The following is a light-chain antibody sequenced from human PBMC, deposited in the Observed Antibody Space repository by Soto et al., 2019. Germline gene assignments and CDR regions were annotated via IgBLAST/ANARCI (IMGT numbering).Light chain of an antibody. CDR1: SSDVGGYNY. CDR2: EVN. J-gene: IGLJ3*02. CDR3: SSYAGSNIYVV. V-gene: IGLV2-8*01. Sequence: QSALTQPPSASGSPGQSVTISCTGTSSDVGGYNYVSWYQHHPGKAPKLMLYEVNTRPSGVPDRVSGSKSGNTASLTVSGLQAEDEADYYCSSYAGSNIYVVFGGGTKLTVL.